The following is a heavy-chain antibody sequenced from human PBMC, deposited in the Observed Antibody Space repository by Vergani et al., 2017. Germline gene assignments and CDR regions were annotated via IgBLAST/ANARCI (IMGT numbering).Heavy chain of an antibody. CDR1: GFTFSSYA. CDR2: ISGSGGNT. J-gene: IGHJ6*02. CDR3: AKARDPNCKGGNCYSYYYGLDL. D-gene: IGHD2-21*01. V-gene: IGHV3-23*04. Sequence: EVHLEESGGGLVQPGGSLRLSCAASGFTFSSYAMTWVRLAPGKGLQWVSAISGSGGNTFYTDSVKGRFTISRDNSKDTLYLQMNSLRVEDTAIYYCAKARDPNCKGGNCYSYYYGLDLWGQGTTVTVSS.